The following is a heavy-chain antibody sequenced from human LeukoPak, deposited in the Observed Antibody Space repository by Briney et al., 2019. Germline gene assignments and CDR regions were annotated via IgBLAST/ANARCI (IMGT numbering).Heavy chain of an antibody. CDR3: AKARGYDDSHLDYYMDV. CDR2: ISGSGGST. J-gene: IGHJ6*03. CDR1: GFTFSTYW. V-gene: IGHV3-23*01. D-gene: IGHD5-12*01. Sequence: GGSLRLSCAVSGFTFSTYWMHWVRQAPGKGLEWVSAISGSGGSTYYADSVKGRFTISRDNSKNTLYLQMNSLRAEDTAVYYCAKARGYDDSHLDYYMDVWGKGTTVTVSS.